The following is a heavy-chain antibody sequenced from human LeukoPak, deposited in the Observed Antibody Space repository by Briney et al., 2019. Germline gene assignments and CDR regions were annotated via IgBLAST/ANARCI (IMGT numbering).Heavy chain of an antibody. CDR3: ARATAITMCRVVIIRGQFDY. V-gene: IGHV4-34*01. J-gene: IGHJ4*02. CDR2: INHSGST. D-gene: IGHD3-3*01. CDR1: GGSFSGYY. Sequence: SESLSHTCAVYGGSFSGYYWRWIRQPPGKGRDWIGEINHSGSTNDNPSLKRLVTISVDTSKNQFFLKLSSVTAADTAVYYCARATAITMCRVVIIRGQFDYWGQGTLVTVSS.